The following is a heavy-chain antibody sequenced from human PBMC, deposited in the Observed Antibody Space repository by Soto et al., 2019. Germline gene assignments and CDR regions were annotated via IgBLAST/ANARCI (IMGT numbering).Heavy chain of an antibody. CDR2: IYSGGST. Sequence: GGSLRLSCAASGFTVSSNYMSWVRQAPGKGLEWVSVIYSGGSTYYADSVKGRFTISRDNSKNTLYLQMNSLRAEDTAVYYCARDRPYYYDSSGYHDAFDIWGQGTMVTVSS. J-gene: IGHJ3*02. D-gene: IGHD3-22*01. CDR1: GFTVSSNY. CDR3: ARDRPYYYDSSGYHDAFDI. V-gene: IGHV3-53*01.